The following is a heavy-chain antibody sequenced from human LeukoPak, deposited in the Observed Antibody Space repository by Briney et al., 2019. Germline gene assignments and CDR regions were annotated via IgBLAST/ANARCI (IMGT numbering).Heavy chain of an antibody. Sequence: GGSLRLSCAASGFTFSSHAMSWVRQAPGKGLEWVSAISGGGGNSYYTDSVKGRFTISRDNSKNTLYLQMNSLRAEDTAAYYCAKGYSSGWPYYFDYWGQGTQVTVSS. CDR3: AKGYSSGWPYYFDY. J-gene: IGHJ4*02. V-gene: IGHV3-23*01. CDR1: GFTFSSHA. CDR2: ISGGGGNS. D-gene: IGHD6-19*01.